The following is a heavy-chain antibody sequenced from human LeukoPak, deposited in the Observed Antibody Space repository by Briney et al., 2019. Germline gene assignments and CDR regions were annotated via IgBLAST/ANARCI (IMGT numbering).Heavy chain of an antibody. D-gene: IGHD2-2*01. CDR1: GFTLSSYW. Sequence: GGSLRLSCAASGFTLSSYWMHWVRQAPGKGLVWVSRIKSDGSTTNYADSVKGRFTIFRDNSKNTLYLQMNSLRAEDTAVYYCARGGRSCSSTSCYGFDYWGQGTLVTVSS. V-gene: IGHV3-74*01. CDR3: ARGGRSCSSTSCYGFDY. CDR2: IKSDGSTT. J-gene: IGHJ4*02.